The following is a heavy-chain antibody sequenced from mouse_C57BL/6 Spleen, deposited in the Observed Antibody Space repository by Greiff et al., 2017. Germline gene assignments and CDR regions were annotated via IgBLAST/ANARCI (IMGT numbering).Heavy chain of an antibody. CDR2: IDPENGDT. CDR1: GFNIKDDN. Sequence: VQLQQSGAELVRPGASVKWSCTASGFNIKDDNRHWVKQRPEQGLEWIGWIDPENGDTEYASKFQGKATITADTSSNTAYLQLSSLTSEDTAVYYCTTSRGYWGHGTTLTVSS. CDR3: TTSRGY. V-gene: IGHV14-4*01. J-gene: IGHJ2*01.